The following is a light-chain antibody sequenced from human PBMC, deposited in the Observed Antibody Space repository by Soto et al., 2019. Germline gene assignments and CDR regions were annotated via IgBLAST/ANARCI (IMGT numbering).Light chain of an antibody. J-gene: IGKJ1*01. CDR1: QSVSSY. V-gene: IGKV3-11*01. CDR3: QQHSNSPPT. Sequence: EMTQSPSSLSSSPGDRATLSCRASQSVSSYLAWYQQKPGQAPRLLIYDASNRATGVPARFSGSGSGTDFTLTISSLEPEDVAVYYCQQHSNSPPTFGQGTKVEIK. CDR2: DAS.